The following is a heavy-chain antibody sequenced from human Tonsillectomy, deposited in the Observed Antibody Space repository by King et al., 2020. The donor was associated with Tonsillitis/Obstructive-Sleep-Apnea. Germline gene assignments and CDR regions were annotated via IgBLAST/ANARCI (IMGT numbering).Heavy chain of an antibody. D-gene: IGHD3-22*01. J-gene: IGHJ6*02. Sequence: VQLVQSGGGLIQPGGSLRLSCAASGFTVSSNYMSWVRQAPGKGLEWVSVIYSGGSTYYADSVKGRFTISRDNSKNTLYLQMNSLRAEDTAVYYCARLNYYDSSGSSRDVWGQGTTVTVSS. CDR3: ARLNYYDSSGSSRDV. V-gene: IGHV3-53*01. CDR1: GFTVSSNY. CDR2: IYSGGST.